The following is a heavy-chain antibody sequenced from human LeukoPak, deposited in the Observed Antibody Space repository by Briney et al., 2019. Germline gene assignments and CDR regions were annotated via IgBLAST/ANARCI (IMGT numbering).Heavy chain of an antibody. D-gene: IGHD1-26*01. Sequence: SVKVSCKASGGTFSSYTISWVRQAPGQGLEWMGRIIPILGIANYAQKFQGRVTITADKSTSTAYMELSSLRSEDTAVYYCARGGEEWELPDDDAFDIWGQGTMVTVSS. CDR3: ARGGEEWELPDDDAFDI. J-gene: IGHJ3*02. V-gene: IGHV1-69*02. CDR1: GGTFSSYT. CDR2: IIPILGIA.